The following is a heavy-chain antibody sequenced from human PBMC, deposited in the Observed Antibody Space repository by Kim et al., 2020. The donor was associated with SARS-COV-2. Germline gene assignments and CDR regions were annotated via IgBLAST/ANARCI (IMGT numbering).Heavy chain of an antibody. V-gene: IGHV3-48*03. CDR3: ARQPFYDSSDYFDL. CDR1: GFTFSSYE. Sequence: GGSLRLSCAASGFTFSSYEMNWVRQAPGKGLEWVSYISSSGSTIYYADSVKGRFTISRDNAKNSLYLQMNSLRAEDTAVYYCARQPFYDSSDYFDLWGRGTLVTVSS. CDR2: ISSSGSTI. D-gene: IGHD3-22*01. J-gene: IGHJ2*01.